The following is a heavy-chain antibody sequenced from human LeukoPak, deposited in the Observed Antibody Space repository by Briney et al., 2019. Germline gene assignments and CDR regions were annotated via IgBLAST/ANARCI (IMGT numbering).Heavy chain of an antibody. CDR2: IYYSGST. CDR1: GGSISSYH. D-gene: IGHD2/OR15-2a*01. Sequence: SSETLSLTCTVSGGSISSYHWSWIRQPPGKGLEWIGYIYYSGSTNYNPSLKSRVTISVDTSKNQFSPKLSSVTAADTAVYYCAASDPLFPNWFDPWGQGTLVTVSS. V-gene: IGHV4-59*01. J-gene: IGHJ5*02. CDR3: AASDPLFPNWFDP.